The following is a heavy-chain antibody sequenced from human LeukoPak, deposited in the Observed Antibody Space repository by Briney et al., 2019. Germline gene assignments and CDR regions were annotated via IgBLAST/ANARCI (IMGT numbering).Heavy chain of an antibody. CDR3: AKDNPLDY. CDR2: IRYDGNNL. Sequence: GGSLRLSCGASGFTFSNYGMLWVRQAPGKGLEWVAFIRYDGNNLLYADSVKGRFTISRDNSKNTLYLHIKSLRAEDTAVYYCAKDNPLDYWGQGTLVIVSS. J-gene: IGHJ4*02. V-gene: IGHV3-30*02. CDR1: GFTFSNYG. D-gene: IGHD1-14*01.